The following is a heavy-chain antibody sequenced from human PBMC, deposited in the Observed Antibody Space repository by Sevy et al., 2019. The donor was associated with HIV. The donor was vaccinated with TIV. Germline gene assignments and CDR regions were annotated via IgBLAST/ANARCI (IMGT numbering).Heavy chain of an antibody. J-gene: IGHJ4*02. D-gene: IGHD2-8*01. CDR3: LTHDDGVVY. Sequence: GGSLRLSCKASGFTFSGSTMHWVRQTSEKGLEWVGRIRNKANNYGTAYAASVKGRFTISRDDSRDTMYVQMNSLRTEYMAVYYCLTHDDGVVYWGQGTLVTVSS. CDR2: IRNKANNYGT. V-gene: IGHV3-73*01. CDR1: GFTFSGST.